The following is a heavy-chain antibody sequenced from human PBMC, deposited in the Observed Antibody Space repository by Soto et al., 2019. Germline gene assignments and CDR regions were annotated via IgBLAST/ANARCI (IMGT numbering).Heavy chain of an antibody. V-gene: IGHV1-69*02. CDR1: GYSFTSYT. Sequence: ASVKVSCKASGYSFTSYTMHWVRQAPGQGLEWMGRIIPILGIANYAQKFQGRVTITADKSTSTAYMELSSLRSEDTAVYYCATLARFDDWGQGTLVTVSS. J-gene: IGHJ4*02. CDR3: ATLARFDD. CDR2: IIPILGIA.